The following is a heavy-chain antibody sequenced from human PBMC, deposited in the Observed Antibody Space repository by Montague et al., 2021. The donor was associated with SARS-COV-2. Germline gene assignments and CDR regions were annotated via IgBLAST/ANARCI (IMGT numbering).Heavy chain of an antibody. CDR3: ARGGGDYGGNPFDY. Sequence: SETLSLTCTVSGVSITTYYWSWIRQPPGKGLEWIGYIYYSGRTYYTPSLKSRVSFSVDASKNEFSLRLTSVSAADTAVYYCARGGGDYGGNPFDYWGQGTLVTVSS. J-gene: IGHJ4*02. CDR2: IYYSGRT. D-gene: IGHD4-23*01. V-gene: IGHV4-59*01. CDR1: GVSITTYY.